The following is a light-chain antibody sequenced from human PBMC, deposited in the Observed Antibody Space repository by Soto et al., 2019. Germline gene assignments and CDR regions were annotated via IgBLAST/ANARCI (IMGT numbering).Light chain of an antibody. CDR3: TSSTSRGTYV. Sequence: QSALTQPASVSGXPGQSITISCTGTSSDVGAYNFVSWYRQHPGKAPKLIIYNVSDRPSGVSNRFSGSKSANTASLTISGLQAEDEADYYCTSSTSRGTYVFGTGTKVTVL. CDR1: SSDVGAYNF. CDR2: NVS. V-gene: IGLV2-14*03. J-gene: IGLJ1*01.